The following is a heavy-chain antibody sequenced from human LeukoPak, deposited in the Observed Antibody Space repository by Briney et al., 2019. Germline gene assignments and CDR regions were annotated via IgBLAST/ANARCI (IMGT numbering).Heavy chain of an antibody. CDR3: AREGQLEPPLNAFDI. CDR1: GGSISSGSYY. J-gene: IGHJ3*02. V-gene: IGHV4-61*10. D-gene: IGHD1-1*01. Sequence: SETLSLTCTVSGGSISSGSYYWSWIRQPAGKGLEWIGYIYYSGSTYYNPSLKSRVTISVDTSKNQFSLKLSSVTAADTAVYYCAREGQLEPPLNAFDIWGQGTMVTVSS. CDR2: IYYSGST.